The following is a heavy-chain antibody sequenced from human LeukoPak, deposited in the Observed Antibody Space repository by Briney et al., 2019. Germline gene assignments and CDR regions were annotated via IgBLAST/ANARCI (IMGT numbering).Heavy chain of an antibody. Sequence: ASVKVSCKASGYTFTSYYMHWVRQAPGQGLEWMGIINPSGGSTSYAQKFQGRVTMTRDTSTSTVYMELSSLRSEDTAVYYCASVPPLSSSWYEGDAFDIWGQGTMVTVSS. CDR3: ASVPPLSSSWYEGDAFDI. D-gene: IGHD6-13*01. CDR1: GYTFTSYY. CDR2: INPSGGST. V-gene: IGHV1-46*01. J-gene: IGHJ3*02.